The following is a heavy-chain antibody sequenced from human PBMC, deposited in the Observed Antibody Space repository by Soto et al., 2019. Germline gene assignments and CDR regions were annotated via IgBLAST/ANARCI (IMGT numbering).Heavy chain of an antibody. V-gene: IGHV1-46*03. D-gene: IGHD2-15*01. CDR1: GYTFTSYY. J-gene: IGHJ3*02. CDR2: INPSGGST. Sequence: ASVKVSCKASGYTFTSYYMHWVRQAPGQGLEWMGIINPSGGSTSYAQKFQGRVTMTRDTSTSTVYMELSSLRSEDTAVYYCARNLPVVVAATGAFDIWGQGTMVTVSS. CDR3: ARNLPVVVAATGAFDI.